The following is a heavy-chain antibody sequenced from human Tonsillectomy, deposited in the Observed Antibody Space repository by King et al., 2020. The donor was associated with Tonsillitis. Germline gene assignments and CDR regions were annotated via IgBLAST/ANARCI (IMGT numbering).Heavy chain of an antibody. CDR2: IIPILGIA. CDR3: ARGKGPVQLGY. V-gene: IGHV1-69*09. Sequence: VQLVESGAEVKKPGSSVKVSCKASGGTFSSYAFSWVRQAPGQGLEWMGRIIPILGIANYAQRFQGRVTITADKTTSTAYMELSSLRSEDAAVYYCARGKGPVQLGYWGQGTLVTVSS. CDR1: GGTFSSYA. J-gene: IGHJ4*02. D-gene: IGHD1-1*01.